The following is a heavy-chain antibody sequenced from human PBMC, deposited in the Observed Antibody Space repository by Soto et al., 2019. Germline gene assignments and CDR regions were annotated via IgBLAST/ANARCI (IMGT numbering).Heavy chain of an antibody. V-gene: IGHV1-69*01. D-gene: IGHD3-10*01. CDR2: ILPIFGST. CDR3: VRDYYRPGLHF. J-gene: IGHJ4*02. Sequence: QVQLVQSGAEVKKPGSSVKVSCKASGGTFSGYVISWVRQAPGQGLEWMGGILPIFGSTNYTQKLQGRVTITADESTTTAYRELTSLRFEDSAVYYCVRDYYRPGLHFCGQGTLVTVSS. CDR1: GGTFSGYV.